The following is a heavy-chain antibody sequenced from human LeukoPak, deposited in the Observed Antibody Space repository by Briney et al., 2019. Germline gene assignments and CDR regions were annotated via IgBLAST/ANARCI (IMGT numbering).Heavy chain of an antibody. CDR1: GGSISSGGYY. CDR3: ARDHRDFWSGYYFDY. CDR2: IYYSGST. V-gene: IGHV4-31*03. Sequence: PSETLSLTCTVSGGSISSGGYYWSWIRRYPGKGLEWIGYIYYSGSTYYNPSLKSRVTISVDTSKNQFSLKLSSVAAADTAVYYCARDHRDFWSGYYFDYWGQGTLVTVSS. D-gene: IGHD3-3*01. J-gene: IGHJ4*02.